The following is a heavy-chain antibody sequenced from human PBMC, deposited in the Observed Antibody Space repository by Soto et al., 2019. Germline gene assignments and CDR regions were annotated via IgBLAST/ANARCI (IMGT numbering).Heavy chain of an antibody. D-gene: IGHD3-3*01. CDR3: ADTFLAN. V-gene: IGHV3-33*01. J-gene: IGHJ4*02. CDR2: IWYDGSNK. Sequence: QVQLVESGGGVVQPGRSLRLSCAASGFTFSSCGMHWVRQAPGKGLEWVAVIWYDGSNKYYADSVKGRFTISRDNSKNTLYLQMNSLRAEDTAVYYCADTFLANWGQGTLVTVSS. CDR1: GFTFSSCG.